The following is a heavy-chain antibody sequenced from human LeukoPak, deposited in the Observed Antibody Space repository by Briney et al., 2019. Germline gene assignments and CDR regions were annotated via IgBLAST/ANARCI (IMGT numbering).Heavy chain of an antibody. CDR1: GGSFSGYY. CDR3: ARVVVVSWFDP. V-gene: IGHV4-34*01. D-gene: IGHD2-2*01. Sequence: PSETLSLTCAVYGGSFSGYYWSWIRQPPGKGLEWIGEINHSGSTNYNPSLKSRVTISVDTSKNQFSLKLSSVIAADTAVYYCARVVVVSWFDPWGQGTLVTVSS. CDR2: INHSGST. J-gene: IGHJ5*02.